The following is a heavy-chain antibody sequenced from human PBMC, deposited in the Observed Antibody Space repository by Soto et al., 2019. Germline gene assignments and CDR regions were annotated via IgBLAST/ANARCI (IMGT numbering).Heavy chain of an antibody. CDR1: GGSISSSSYY. D-gene: IGHD4-17*01. CDR2: IYYSGST. Sequence: PSETLSLTCTVSGGSISSSSYYWGWIRQPPGKGLEWIGSIYYSGSTYYNPSLKSRVTISVDTSKNQFSLKLSSVTAADTAVYYCATIATLTPALPTVTTDYFDYWGQGTLVTVSS. CDR3: ATIATLTPALPTVTTDYFDY. J-gene: IGHJ4*02. V-gene: IGHV4-39*01.